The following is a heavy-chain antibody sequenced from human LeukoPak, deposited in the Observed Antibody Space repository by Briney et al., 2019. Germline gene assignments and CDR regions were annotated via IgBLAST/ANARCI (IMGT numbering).Heavy chain of an antibody. Sequence: GGSLRLSCAASGFTFSSYSMNWVRQAPGKGLEWVSAIGSSGGTTYYADSVKGRFTVSRDNSKNTLYLQMNSLRVEDTAVYYCAKESLIAARPLDYWGQGTLVTVSS. CDR2: IGSSGGTT. D-gene: IGHD6-6*01. J-gene: IGHJ4*02. CDR3: AKESLIAARPLDY. V-gene: IGHV3-23*01. CDR1: GFTFSSYS.